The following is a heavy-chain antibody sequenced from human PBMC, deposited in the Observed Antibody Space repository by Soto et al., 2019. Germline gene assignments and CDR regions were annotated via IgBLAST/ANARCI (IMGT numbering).Heavy chain of an antibody. D-gene: IGHD3-22*01. CDR2: IYFRGTT. CDR1: GFSISSYY. V-gene: IGHV4-59*01. Sequence: PSETLSLTCTFSGFSISSYYWSWIRQPPGKGLEWIGYIYFRGTTNYNPSLKSRVTMSADTSKNQFSLKPNSVTAADTAVYYCARMNYYDTSGYPFDYWGQGMMVTVSS. CDR3: ARMNYYDTSGYPFDY. J-gene: IGHJ4*02.